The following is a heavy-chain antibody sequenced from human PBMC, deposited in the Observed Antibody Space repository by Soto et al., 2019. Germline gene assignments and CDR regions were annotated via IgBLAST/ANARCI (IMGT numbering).Heavy chain of an antibody. Sequence: QLQLQESGPGLVKSSETLSLTCSVSGASVSSSHYWGWIRQPPGKGLEWIGSVSYSGSPYYSPSFKSRITISVDTSNNQFSLRVRSVTATDTAVYFCARHYNTGAVFDYWGQGKWVTVSS. D-gene: IGHD1-20*01. CDR3: ARHYNTGAVFDY. J-gene: IGHJ4*02. CDR2: VSYSGSP. V-gene: IGHV4-39*01. CDR1: GASVSSSHY.